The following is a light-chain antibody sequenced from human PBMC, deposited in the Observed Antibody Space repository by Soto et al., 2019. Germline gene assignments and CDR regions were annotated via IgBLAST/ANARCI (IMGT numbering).Light chain of an antibody. CDR1: QSVISTY. CDR3: QQYRDSLGT. CDR2: GAS. Sequence: DIVLTQSPGTLSLSPGERATLSCRARQSVISTYLAWYQQKPGQAPRLLIYGASSRATGIPDRFSGSGSGTDFTLTISRLEPEDFAVYYCQQYRDSLGTFGQGTKVEIK. V-gene: IGKV3-20*01. J-gene: IGKJ1*01.